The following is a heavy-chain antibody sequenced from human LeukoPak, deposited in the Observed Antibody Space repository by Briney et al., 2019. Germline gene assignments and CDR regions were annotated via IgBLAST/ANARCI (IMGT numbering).Heavy chain of an antibody. Sequence: SQTLSLTCTVSGGSITSGDYYWSWIRQPPGKGLEWVAYMYYSGSTYYNPSLKSRVTMSADTSKNQFSLKLSSVTAADTAVYYCARPYYYDSRIDPWGQGTLVTVSS. CDR3: ARPYYYDSRIDP. CDR1: GGSITSGDYY. D-gene: IGHD3-22*01. J-gene: IGHJ5*02. V-gene: IGHV4-30-4*01. CDR2: MYYSGST.